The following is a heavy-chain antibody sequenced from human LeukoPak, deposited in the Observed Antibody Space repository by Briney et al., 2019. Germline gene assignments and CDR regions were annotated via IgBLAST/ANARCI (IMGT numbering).Heavy chain of an antibody. D-gene: IGHD3-22*01. V-gene: IGHV4-59*08. CDR3: ARHGDSSGYYYAIGY. J-gene: IGHJ4*02. Sequence: SESLSLTCTVSGGSISSYYWSWIRQPPGKGLEWIGYIYYSGSTNYNPSLKRRDTISEDTSKIQFSLKLSSVTAADRAVYYCARHGDSSGYYYAIGYWGQGTLVTVSS. CDR1: GGSISSYY. CDR2: IYYSGST.